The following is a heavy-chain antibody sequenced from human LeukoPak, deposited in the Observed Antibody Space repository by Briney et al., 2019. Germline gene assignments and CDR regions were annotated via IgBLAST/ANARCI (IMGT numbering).Heavy chain of an antibody. D-gene: IGHD5-18*01. Sequence: KSGGSLRLSCAASGFTFSSYGMHWVRQAPGKGLEWVAFIRYDGSNKYYADSVKGRFTISRDNSKNTLYLQMNSLRAEDTAVYYCAKERDTAMVTIDYWGQGTLVTVSS. V-gene: IGHV3-30*02. CDR1: GFTFSSYG. CDR2: IRYDGSNK. J-gene: IGHJ4*02. CDR3: AKERDTAMVTIDY.